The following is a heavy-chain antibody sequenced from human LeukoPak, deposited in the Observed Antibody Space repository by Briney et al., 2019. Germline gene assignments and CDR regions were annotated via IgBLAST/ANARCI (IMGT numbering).Heavy chain of an antibody. CDR1: GFTLSSHA. CDR2: IRGSGGST. Sequence: GGSLRLSCAASGFTLSSHAMTWVRQAPGKGLEWVSAIRGSGGSTYYADSAKGRFTISRDNSKNTLYLQMNSLRAEDTAVYYCAKAKWELYYYALDVWGQGTTVTVSS. D-gene: IGHD1-26*01. CDR3: AKAKWELYYYALDV. V-gene: IGHV3-23*01. J-gene: IGHJ6*02.